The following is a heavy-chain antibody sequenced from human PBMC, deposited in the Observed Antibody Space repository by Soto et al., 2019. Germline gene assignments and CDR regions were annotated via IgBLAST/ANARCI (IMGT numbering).Heavy chain of an antibody. J-gene: IGHJ4*02. CDR1: GFTFSSYA. D-gene: IGHD3-3*01. CDR2: ISGSGGST. CDR3: AKDPVYDFWSGYYMYYFDY. V-gene: IGHV3-23*01. Sequence: PGGSLRLSCAASGFTFSSYAMSWVRQAPGKRLEWVSAISGSGGSTYYADSVKGRFTISRDNSKNTLYLQMNSLRAEDTAVYYCAKDPVYDFWSGYYMYYFDYWGQGTLVTVSS.